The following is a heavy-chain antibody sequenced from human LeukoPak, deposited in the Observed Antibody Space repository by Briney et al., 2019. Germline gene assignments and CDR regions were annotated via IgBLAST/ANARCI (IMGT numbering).Heavy chain of an antibody. CDR2: MSAGGTST. V-gene: IGHV3-23*01. J-gene: IGHJ4*02. D-gene: IGHD3-16*01. CDR3: GKMRGIVIKFGGVIFYS. CDR1: GFTFSSYA. Sequence: GGSLRLSCAASGFTFSSYAMSWVRQAPGKGLEWVSGMSAGGTSTYYADSVKGRFTISRDNSKTTLYLHMDSLRADDTAIYHCGKMRGIVIKFGGVIFYSWGQGTLATVSS.